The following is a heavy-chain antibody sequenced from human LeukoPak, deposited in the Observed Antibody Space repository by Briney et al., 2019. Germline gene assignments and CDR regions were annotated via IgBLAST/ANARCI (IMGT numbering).Heavy chain of an antibody. Sequence: PSETLSLTCTVSGDSISSYYWSWIRQPPGKGPEWIGYIYYSGSTNYNPSLKSRVTISVDTSKNQFSLKLSSVTAADTAVYYCARDGDYYDSSGYYPEYFQHWGQGTLVTVSS. CDR3: ARDGDYYDSSGYYPEYFQH. CDR1: GDSISSYY. V-gene: IGHV4-59*01. CDR2: IYYSGST. D-gene: IGHD3-22*01. J-gene: IGHJ1*01.